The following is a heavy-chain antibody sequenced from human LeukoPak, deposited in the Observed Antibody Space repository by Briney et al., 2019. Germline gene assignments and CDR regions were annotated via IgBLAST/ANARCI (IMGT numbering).Heavy chain of an antibody. J-gene: IGHJ3*02. CDR2: INEDGSVK. Sequence: GGSLRLSCAASGFTFSRSWMTWVRQAPGEGLEWLGNINEDGSVKNYVGSVKGRFTISRDNAKNSLYLQMNNLSAEDSAVYYCARDSAYNAFDIWGQGTMVTVSS. CDR3: ARDSAYNAFDI. V-gene: IGHV3-7*01. CDR1: GFTFSRSW. D-gene: IGHD5-12*01.